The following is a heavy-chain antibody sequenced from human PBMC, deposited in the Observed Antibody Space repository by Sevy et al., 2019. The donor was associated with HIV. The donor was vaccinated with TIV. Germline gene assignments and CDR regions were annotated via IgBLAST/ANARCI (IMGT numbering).Heavy chain of an antibody. CDR2: INPNSGGT. CDR3: ARDSRLRYGSGSYSY. Sequence: ASVKVSCKASGYTFTGYYMHWVRQAPGQGLEWMGWINPNSGGTNYAQKFQGRVTMTRDTSMSTAYMELSRLRSDDTAVYYCARDSRLRYGSGSYSYWGQGTLVTVSS. J-gene: IGHJ4*02. CDR1: GYTFTGYY. D-gene: IGHD3-10*01. V-gene: IGHV1-2*02.